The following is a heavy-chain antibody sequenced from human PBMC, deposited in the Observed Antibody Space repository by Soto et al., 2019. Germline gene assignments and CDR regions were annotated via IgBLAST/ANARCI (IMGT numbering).Heavy chain of an antibody. V-gene: IGHV1-8*01. J-gene: IGHJ6*02. CDR1: EYTFTTYE. Sequence: QVQLVQSGAEVKKPGASVKVSCKASEYTFTTYEINWVRQAPGQGLEWMGWMNPNSGSTGYAQKFQGRVTMTRNNSIGTAYMELSSLRSEDTAMYYCANYNYYYGLDVWGQGSPVTVSS. CDR2: MNPNSGST. CDR3: ANYNYYYGLDV.